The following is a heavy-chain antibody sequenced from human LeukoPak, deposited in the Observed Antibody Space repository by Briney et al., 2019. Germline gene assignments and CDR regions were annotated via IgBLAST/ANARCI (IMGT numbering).Heavy chain of an antibody. CDR2: IYTSGST. CDR1: GGSISSYY. CDR3: ARVRGITMVRGVIIFADAFDI. V-gene: IGHV4-4*07. Sequence: PSETLSLTCTVSGGSISSYYWSWIRQPAGKGLEWIGRIYTSGSTNYNPSLKSRVTMSVDTSKNQFSLKLSSVTAADTAVYYWARVRGITMVRGVIIFADAFDIWGQGTMVTVSS. D-gene: IGHD3-10*01. J-gene: IGHJ3*02.